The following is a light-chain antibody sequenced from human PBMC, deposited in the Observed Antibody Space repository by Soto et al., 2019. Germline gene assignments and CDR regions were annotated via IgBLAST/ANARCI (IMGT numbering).Light chain of an antibody. J-gene: IGKJ1*01. Sequence: IVLTQSPGTLSSSPGERATLSCRASQSVSTNNLAWYQQKPGQAPRLLIYGASNRATGIPDRFSGSGSGTDFTLTISRLEPEDFAVYYCQQYGSSPRTFGQGTKVDIK. CDR3: QQYGSSPRT. V-gene: IGKV3-20*01. CDR2: GAS. CDR1: QSVSTNN.